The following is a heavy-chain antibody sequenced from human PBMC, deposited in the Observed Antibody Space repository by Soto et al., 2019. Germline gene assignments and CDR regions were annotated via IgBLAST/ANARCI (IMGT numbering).Heavy chain of an antibody. J-gene: IGHJ6*02. CDR2: IYYSGDT. V-gene: IGHV4-31*03. Sequence: PSETLSLTCTVSGGSIRSGGYYWSWVRQNPRRGLEWIGNIYYSGDTYYNPSLKSRLTISVDTSKNQFSLKLSSVTAADTAVYYGASDRLMATAGTARHYFGLDVWGQGTTVTVSS. CDR3: ASDRLMATAGTARHYFGLDV. D-gene: IGHD5-18*01. CDR1: GGSIRSGGYY.